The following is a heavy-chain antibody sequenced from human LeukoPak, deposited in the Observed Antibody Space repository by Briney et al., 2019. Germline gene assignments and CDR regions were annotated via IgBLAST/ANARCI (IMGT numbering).Heavy chain of an antibody. J-gene: IGHJ6*02. CDR1: GFTFSDYY. CDR3: ARDGRYSSSGRGVLGMDV. Sequence: GGSLRLSCAASGFTFSDYYMSWIRQAPGKGLEWVSYISSSGSTIYYADSVKGRFTISRDNAKNSLYLQTNSLRAEDTAVYYCARDGRYSSSGRGVLGMDVWGQGTTVTVSS. D-gene: IGHD6-13*01. CDR2: ISSSGSTI. V-gene: IGHV3-11*01.